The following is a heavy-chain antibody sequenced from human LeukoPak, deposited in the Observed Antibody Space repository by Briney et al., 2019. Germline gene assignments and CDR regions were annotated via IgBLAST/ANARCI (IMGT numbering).Heavy chain of an antibody. J-gene: IGHJ3*02. CDR2: IGATSGST. CDR1: GFTFSSYA. D-gene: IGHD3-22*01. CDR3: AKGRYYYDSSDAFDI. V-gene: IGHV3-23*01. Sequence: PGGSLRLSCAASGFTFSSYAMRWVRQPRGKGLEWVSAIGATSGSTYYADSVQGRFTISRDNSKTTLFLQMNSLRAEDTAVYYCAKGRYYYDSSDAFDIWGQGTMVTVSS.